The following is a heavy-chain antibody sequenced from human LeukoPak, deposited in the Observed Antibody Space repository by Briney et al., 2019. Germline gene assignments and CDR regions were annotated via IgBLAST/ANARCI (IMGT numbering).Heavy chain of an antibody. CDR2: VYDGGRT. V-gene: IGHV4-4*07. J-gene: IGHJ3*02. CDR1: GDSIGTYF. CDR3: ARDFVETGVVGFDM. Sequence: EASETLSLTCTASGDSIGTYFWNWIRQSAGEGLEWIGHVYDGGRTNYNPSLKGRVTISVDTSRNLFSLRLSSVTAADTAVYYCARDFVETGVVGFDMWGQGTMVTVSS. D-gene: IGHD2-8*02.